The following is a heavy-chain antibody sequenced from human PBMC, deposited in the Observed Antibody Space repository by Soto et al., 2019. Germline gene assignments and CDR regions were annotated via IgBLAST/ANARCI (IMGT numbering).Heavy chain of an antibody. CDR2: MYYSGST. CDR3: ARSYRGYSYGPFDY. CDR1: GGSISSYY. V-gene: IGHV4-59*01. Sequence: SETLSLTCTVSGGSISSYYWSWIRQPPGRGLEWIGYMYYSGSTNYNPSLKSRVTMSVDTSKNQFSLKLSSVTAADTAVYYCARSYRGYSYGPFDYWGQGTLVTVSS. J-gene: IGHJ4*02. D-gene: IGHD5-18*01.